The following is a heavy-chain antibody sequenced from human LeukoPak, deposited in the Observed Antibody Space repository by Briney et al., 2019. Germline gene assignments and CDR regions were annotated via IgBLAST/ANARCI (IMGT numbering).Heavy chain of an antibody. J-gene: IGHJ3*02. CDR2: INPNSGGT. CDR1: GYTFTGYY. D-gene: IGHD3-3*01. CDR3: ARERMYYDFWSGYYGPGRDAFDI. Sequence: ASVKVSCKASGYTFTGYYMHWVRQAPGQGLEWMGWINPNSGGTNYAQKCQGRVTMTRDTSISTAYMELSRLRSDDTAVYYCARERMYYDFWSGYYGPGRDAFDIWGQGTMVTVSS. V-gene: IGHV1-2*02.